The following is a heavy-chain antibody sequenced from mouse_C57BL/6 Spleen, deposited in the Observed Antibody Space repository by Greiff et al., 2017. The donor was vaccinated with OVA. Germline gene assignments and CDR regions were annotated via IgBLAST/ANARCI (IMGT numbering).Heavy chain of an antibody. V-gene: IGHV1-15*01. CDR2: IDPETGGT. CDR3: TRFPYYYGSAWFAY. J-gene: IGHJ3*01. Sequence: VQLQQSGAELVRPGASVTLSCKASGYTFTDYEMHWVKQTPVHGLEWIGAIDPETGGTAYNQKFKGKAILTADKSSSTAYMELHSLTSEDSAVYYCTRFPYYYGSAWFAYWGQGTLVTVSA. D-gene: IGHD1-1*01. CDR1: GYTFTDYE.